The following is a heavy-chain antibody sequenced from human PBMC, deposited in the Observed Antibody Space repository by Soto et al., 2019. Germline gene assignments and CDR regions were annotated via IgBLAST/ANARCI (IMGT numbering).Heavy chain of an antibody. Sequence: QITLKESGPTSVKPTQILTLTCTFSGLSLSTRGVGVGWIRQAPGKALEGLALIYWDDDKRYSPSLKSRLTVNMDTSKNLVVLTMTDVDPVDTGTYYCAHTVQQRIAGRWSGYFDYWGPGTLVTVSS. CDR2: IYWDDDK. J-gene: IGHJ4*02. CDR3: AHTVQQRIAGRWSGYFDY. D-gene: IGHD6-13*01. V-gene: IGHV2-5*02. CDR1: GLSLSTRGVG.